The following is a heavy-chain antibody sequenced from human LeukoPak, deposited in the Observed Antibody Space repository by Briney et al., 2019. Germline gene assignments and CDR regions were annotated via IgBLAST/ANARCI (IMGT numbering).Heavy chain of an antibody. CDR2: VYRTGNT. J-gene: IGHJ6*02. CDR3: ARDDFEYSVHYGMDV. Sequence: SETLSLTCTVSGGSITSHYWSWIRQPAGKGLEWIGRVYRTGNTNYNPSLQSRVTMSVDTSKNQISLRLRSVTAADTAVYFCARDDFEYSVHYGMDVWGQGTAVTVSS. D-gene: IGHD3-9*01. CDR1: GGSITSHY. V-gene: IGHV4-4*07.